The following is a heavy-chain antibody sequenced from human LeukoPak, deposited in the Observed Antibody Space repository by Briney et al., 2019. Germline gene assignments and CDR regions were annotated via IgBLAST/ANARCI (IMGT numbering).Heavy chain of an antibody. D-gene: IGHD6-19*01. CDR3: ARAYSSGWYGSTDY. CDR2: IDPKSGGT. V-gene: IGHV1-2*02. Sequence: GASVKVSRKASGYTFIDYYMHWVRQAPGQGLEWMGWIDPKSGGTSYAQKFQDRVAMIRDTSISTAYMELTRLTSDDTAVYYCARAYSSGWYGSTDYWGQGTLVTVSS. CDR1: GYTFIDYY. J-gene: IGHJ4*02.